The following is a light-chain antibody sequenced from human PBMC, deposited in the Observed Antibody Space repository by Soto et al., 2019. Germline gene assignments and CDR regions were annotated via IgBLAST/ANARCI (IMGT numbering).Light chain of an antibody. J-gene: IGKJ2*01. CDR3: QQSYSTPRT. V-gene: IGKV1-39*01. Sequence: DIQMTQSPSSLSASVGDRVTITCRASQSITSYLNWYQQKPGKAPKLLIYDASNVQSGVPSRFSGSGSGRDFTLTISSLQPEDFATYYCQQSYSTPRTFGQWTDLEIK. CDR1: QSITSY. CDR2: DAS.